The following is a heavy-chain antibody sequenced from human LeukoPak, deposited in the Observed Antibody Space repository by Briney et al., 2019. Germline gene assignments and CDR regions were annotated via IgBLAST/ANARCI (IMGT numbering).Heavy chain of an antibody. CDR3: ARKPNAVYWFDP. CDR1: GYSISSDNW. J-gene: IGHJ5*02. V-gene: IGHV4-28*01. CDR2: IHYSGIT. D-gene: IGHD4/OR15-4a*01. Sequence: SETLSLTCAVSGYSISSDNWWGWIRQPPGKGLEWIGYIHYSGITYYSPSLKSRVTLSADTSKNQFSLRLSSVTAVDTAVYYCARKPNAVYWFDPWGQGTLVTVSS.